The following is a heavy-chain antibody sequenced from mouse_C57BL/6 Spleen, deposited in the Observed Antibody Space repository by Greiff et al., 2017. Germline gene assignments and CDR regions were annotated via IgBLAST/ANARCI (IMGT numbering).Heavy chain of an antibody. CDR3: ARYYSNYYYAMDY. CDR1: GFTFSDYG. D-gene: IGHD2-5*01. CDR2: ISSGSSTI. J-gene: IGHJ4*01. V-gene: IGHV5-17*01. Sequence: EVKLMESGGGLVKPGGSLKLSCAASGFTFSDYGMHWVRQAPEKGLEWVAYISSGSSTIYYADTVKGRFTISRDNAKNTLFLQMTSLRSEDTAMYYCARYYSNYYYAMDYWGQGTSVTVSS.